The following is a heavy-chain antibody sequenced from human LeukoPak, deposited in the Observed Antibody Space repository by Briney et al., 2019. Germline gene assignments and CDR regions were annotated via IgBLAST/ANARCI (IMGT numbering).Heavy chain of an antibody. CDR2: ISAYNGNT. CDR1: GYTFTNYG. D-gene: IGHD3-10*01. CDR3: TREGSVFTMVRDDFDY. V-gene: IGHV1-18*01. J-gene: IGHJ4*02. Sequence: ASVKVSCKASGYTFTNYGISWVRQAPGQGLEWMGWISAYNGNTNYAQKLQGRVTMTTDTSTSTAYMELRSLRSDDTAVYYCTREGSVFTMVRDDFDYWGQGTLVTVSS.